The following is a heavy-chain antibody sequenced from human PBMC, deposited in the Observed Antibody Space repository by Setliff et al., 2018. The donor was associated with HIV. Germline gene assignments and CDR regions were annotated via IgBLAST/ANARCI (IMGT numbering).Heavy chain of an antibody. Sequence: SETLSLTCTASGGSISSYYWSWIRQPAGKGLEWIGRIYTSGSTNYNPSLKSRVTMSVDTSKNQFSLKLSSVTAADTAVYYCARDGSGSSYYYYYMDVWGKGTTVTVSS. V-gene: IGHV4-4*07. D-gene: IGHD3-10*01. CDR2: IYTSGST. CDR3: ARDGSGSSYYYYYMDV. J-gene: IGHJ6*03. CDR1: GGSISSYY.